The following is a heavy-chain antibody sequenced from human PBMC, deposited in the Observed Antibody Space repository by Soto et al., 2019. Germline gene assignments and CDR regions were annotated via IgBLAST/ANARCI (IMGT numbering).Heavy chain of an antibody. CDR2: FRSKAYGGTT. J-gene: IGHJ4*02. CDR3: TRDLWFGVSYSPD. D-gene: IGHD3-10*01. CDR1: GFTFGDFA. V-gene: IGHV3-49*03. Sequence: EVQLVESGGGLVQPGRSLRLSCTTSGFTFGDFAMSWFRQAPGKGPEWVGFFRSKAYGGTTEYAASVKGRFTISRDDSKSIAYLQMNSLKTEDTAVYYCTRDLWFGVSYSPDWGQGTQVTVSS.